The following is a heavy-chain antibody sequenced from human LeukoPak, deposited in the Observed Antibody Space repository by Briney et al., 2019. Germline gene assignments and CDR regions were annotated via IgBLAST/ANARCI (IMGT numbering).Heavy chain of an antibody. CDR2: IYSGATT. J-gene: IGHJ4*02. V-gene: IGHV3-53*01. Sequence: PGGSLRLSCAASGFTVSSNYMNWVRQAPGKGLEWVSVIYSGATTYYADSVKGRFTISRDNSKNTLYLQMNSLRAEDTAVYYCARPDYYYDSSGYYFFDYWGQGTLVTVSS. D-gene: IGHD3-22*01. CDR3: ARPDYYYDSSGYYFFDY. CDR1: GFTVSSNY.